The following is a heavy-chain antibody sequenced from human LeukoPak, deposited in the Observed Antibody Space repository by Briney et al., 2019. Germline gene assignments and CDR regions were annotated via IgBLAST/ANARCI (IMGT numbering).Heavy chain of an antibody. V-gene: IGHV1-46*01. CDR3: AVILVPTVTTRSYYYYMDV. CDR1: GYTFTSYY. J-gene: IGHJ6*03. D-gene: IGHD4-17*01. Sequence: ASVKVSCKASGYTFTSYYMHWVRQAPGQGLEWMGIINPSGGSTSYAQKFQGRVTMTRDTSTSTVYMELSSLRSEDTAVYYCAVILVPTVTTRSYYYYMDVWGKGTTVTISS. CDR2: INPSGGST.